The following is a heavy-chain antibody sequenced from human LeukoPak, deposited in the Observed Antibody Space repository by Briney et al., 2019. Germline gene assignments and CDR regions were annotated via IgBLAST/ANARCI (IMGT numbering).Heavy chain of an antibody. J-gene: IGHJ3*02. CDR3: ARQSAVGYCSGGSCPDAFDI. CDR1: GYSFTSYW. CDR2: IYPGDSDT. Sequence: GESLKISCKGSGYSFTSYWIGWVRQMPGKGLEWMGIIYPGDSDTRYSPSFQGQVTISADKSISTAYLQWSSLKASDTAMYYCARQSAVGYCSGGSCPDAFDIWGQGTMVTVSS. V-gene: IGHV5-51*01. D-gene: IGHD2-15*01.